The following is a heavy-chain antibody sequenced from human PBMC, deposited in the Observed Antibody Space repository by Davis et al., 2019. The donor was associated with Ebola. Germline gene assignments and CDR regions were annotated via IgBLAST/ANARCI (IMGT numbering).Heavy chain of an antibody. CDR2: MNPNSGNT. D-gene: IGHD3-3*01. CDR3: ARHYDFWSGPDY. Sequence: ASVKVSCKASGYTFTSYDINWVRQATGQGLEWMGWMNPNSGNTGYAQKFQGRVTMTRNTYISTAYMELSSLRSEDTAVYYCARHYDFWSGPDYWGQGTLVTVSS. CDR1: GYTFTSYD. V-gene: IGHV1-8*01. J-gene: IGHJ4*02.